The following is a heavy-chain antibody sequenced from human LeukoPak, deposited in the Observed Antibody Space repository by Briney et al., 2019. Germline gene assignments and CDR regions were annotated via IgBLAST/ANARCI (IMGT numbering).Heavy chain of an antibody. CDR3: AREAYDWNIDVFDI. J-gene: IGHJ3*02. V-gene: IGHV3-7*01. D-gene: IGHD1/OR15-1a*01. CDR2: IKQDGSEK. Sequence: GGSLRLSCAASGFTFSSYWMSWVRQAPGKGLAWVANIKQDGSEKYYVDSVKGRFTISRDNAKNSLYLQMNSLRAEDTAVYYCAREAYDWNIDVFDIWGQGTMVTVSS. CDR1: GFTFSSYW.